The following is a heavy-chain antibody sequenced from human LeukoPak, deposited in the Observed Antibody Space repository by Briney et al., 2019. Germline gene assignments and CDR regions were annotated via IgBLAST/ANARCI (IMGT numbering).Heavy chain of an antibody. CDR2: ITVGGGHT. V-gene: IGHV3-23*01. CDR3: AKDSRRDCNTVTCYLFDY. J-gene: IGHJ4*02. CDR1: RFTFSNYA. D-gene: IGHD2/OR15-2a*01. Sequence: GGSLRLSFAASRFTFSNYAMSWVRQAPGRRLEWVSTITVGGGHTFYAEPVKGRFTNSRDKSKNTVYLQMDSLRAEDTAVYSCAKDSRRDCNTVTCYLFDYWGQGTLVTVSS.